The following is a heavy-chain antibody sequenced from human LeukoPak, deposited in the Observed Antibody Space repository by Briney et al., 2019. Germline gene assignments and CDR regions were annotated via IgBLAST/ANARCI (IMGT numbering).Heavy chain of an antibody. Sequence: PGGSLRLSCAASGFNFSTYGMHWVRQAPGKGLEWVALIWSDGTYKRYVDSVKGRFAISRDNSQNTLCLQMNSLRAEDTAVYHCARGHRRSLPGNVGGTDYYYMDVWGKGTTVTVSS. D-gene: IGHD1/OR15-1a*01. J-gene: IGHJ6*03. V-gene: IGHV3-33*01. CDR3: ARGHRRSLPGNVGGTDYYYMDV. CDR2: IWSDGTYK. CDR1: GFNFSTYG.